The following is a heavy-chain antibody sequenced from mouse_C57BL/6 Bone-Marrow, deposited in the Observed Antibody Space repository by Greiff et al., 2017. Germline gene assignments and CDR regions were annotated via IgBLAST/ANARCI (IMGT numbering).Heavy chain of an antibody. CDR3: ARRSIDGSSPYYAMDY. V-gene: IGHV5-6*01. Sequence: EVHLVESGGDLVKPGGSLKLSCAASGFTFSSYGMSWVRQTPDKRLEWVATISSGGSYTYYPASVKGRFTISRDKAKNTLYMQMSSLKSEDTAMYYCARRSIDGSSPYYAMDYWGQGTSVTVSS. J-gene: IGHJ4*01. D-gene: IGHD1-1*01. CDR2: ISSGGSYT. CDR1: GFTFSSYG.